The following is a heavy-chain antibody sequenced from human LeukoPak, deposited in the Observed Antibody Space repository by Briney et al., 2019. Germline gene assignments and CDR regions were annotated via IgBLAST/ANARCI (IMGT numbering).Heavy chain of an antibody. D-gene: IGHD2/OR15-2a*01. Sequence: GGSLRLSCAASGFTFSSYSMNWVRQAPGKGLEWVSSIRSSSDYIFYADSVKGRFTISRDNAKNSLYLQTNSLRAEDTAVYYCARDGALYSMPTQGGWFDPWGQGTLVTVSS. CDR2: IRSSSDYI. CDR3: ARDGALYSMPTQGGWFDP. J-gene: IGHJ5*02. CDR1: GFTFSSYS. V-gene: IGHV3-21*01.